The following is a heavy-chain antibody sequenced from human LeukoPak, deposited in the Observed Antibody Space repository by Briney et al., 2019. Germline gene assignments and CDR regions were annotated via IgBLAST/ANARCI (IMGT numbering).Heavy chain of an antibody. CDR2: ISSSSSYI. V-gene: IGHV3-21*01. Sequence: GGSLRLSCAASGFTFSSYSMNWVRQAPGKGLEWVSSISSSSSYIYYADSVKGRFTISRDNAKNSLYLQVNSLRAEDTAVYYCAREMYNWNYVDYWGQGTLVTVSS. CDR1: GFTFSSYS. J-gene: IGHJ4*02. D-gene: IGHD1-20*01. CDR3: AREMYNWNYVDY.